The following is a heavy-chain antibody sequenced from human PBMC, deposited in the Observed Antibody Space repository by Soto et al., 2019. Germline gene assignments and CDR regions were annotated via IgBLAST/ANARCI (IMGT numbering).Heavy chain of an antibody. J-gene: IGHJ4*02. Sequence: QITLKESSPTLVKPTQTLTLTCTFSGFSLYTSEVGVGWIRQPPGKALEWLALIYWDDDERYSPSLKSRLTITKDTSKNQVVLTMINMDPVDTATYYCVHLSWQNFDHWGQGTLVTVSS. D-gene: IGHD3-16*02. V-gene: IGHV2-5*02. CDR3: VHLSWQNFDH. CDR2: IYWDDDE. CDR1: GFSLYTSEVG.